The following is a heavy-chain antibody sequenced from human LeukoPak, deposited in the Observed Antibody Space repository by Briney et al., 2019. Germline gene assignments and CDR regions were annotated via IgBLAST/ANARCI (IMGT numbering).Heavy chain of an antibody. V-gene: IGHV4-34*01. D-gene: IGHD1-20*01. CDR1: GGSFSDYY. Sequence: SETLSLTCAVYGGSFSDYYWSWIRQPPGKGLGWIGEINHSGSTNYNPSLKSRVTISVDTSKKQFSLRLTSVTAADTAVYYCARGCPMSEVGAVTGTCYFDNWGQGTLVTVSS. CDR2: INHSGST. J-gene: IGHJ4*02. CDR3: ARGCPMSEVGAVTGTCYFDN.